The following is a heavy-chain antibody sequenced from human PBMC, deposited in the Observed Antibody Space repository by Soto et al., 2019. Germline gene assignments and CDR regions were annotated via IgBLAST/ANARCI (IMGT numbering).Heavy chain of an antibody. D-gene: IGHD3-3*01. J-gene: IGHJ6*02. CDR1: GGSISSYY. V-gene: IGHV4-59*01. Sequence: SETLSLTCTVSGGSISSYYWSWIRQPPGKGLEWIGYIYYSGSTNYNPSLKSRVTISVDTSKNQFSLKLSSVTAADTAVYYCARDRYDFWSGYLSPGYYGMDVWGQGTTVTVSS. CDR3: ARDRYDFWSGYLSPGYYGMDV. CDR2: IYYSGST.